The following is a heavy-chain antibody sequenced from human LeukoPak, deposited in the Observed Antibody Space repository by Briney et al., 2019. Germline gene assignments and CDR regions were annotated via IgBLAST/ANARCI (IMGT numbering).Heavy chain of an antibody. CDR3: AKLDGSGSSTDY. J-gene: IGHJ4*02. D-gene: IGHD3-10*01. CDR1: GFSFSSYW. Sequence: PGGSLRLSCAASGFSFSSYWMHWVRQAPGKGPVWVSLISNDESTIIYADSVKGRFTISRDNAKNTLYLQMNSLRAEDTAVYYCAKLDGSGSSTDYWGQGTLVTVSS. CDR2: ISNDESTI. V-gene: IGHV3-74*01.